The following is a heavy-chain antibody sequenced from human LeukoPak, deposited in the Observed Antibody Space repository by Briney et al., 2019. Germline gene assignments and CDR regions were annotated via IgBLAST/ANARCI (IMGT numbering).Heavy chain of an antibody. CDR3: ARSQFDRFGELLSGY. CDR2: IYTSGST. D-gene: IGHD3-10*01. CDR1: GASISSGSYY. Sequence: SETLSLTCTVSGASISSGSYYWSWIRQPAGKGLEWIGHIYTSGSTNFNPSLKSRVTISVDTSKNQFSLKLSSVTAADTAVYYCARSQFDRFGELLSGYWGQGTLVTVSS. V-gene: IGHV4-61*09. J-gene: IGHJ4*02.